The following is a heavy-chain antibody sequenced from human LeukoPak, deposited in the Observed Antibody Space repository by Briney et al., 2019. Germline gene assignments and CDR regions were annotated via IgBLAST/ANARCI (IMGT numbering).Heavy chain of an antibody. V-gene: IGHV4-34*01. CDR1: GGSFSGYY. J-gene: IGHJ4*02. D-gene: IGHD2-2*01. CDR2: INHSGST. Sequence: SETLSLTRAVYGGSFSGYYWSWIRQPPGKGLDWIGEINHSGSTNYNPSLKSRVTISVDTSKNQFSLKLSSVTAADTAVYYCARGYCSSTSCFAWNGPFFLDYWGQGTLVTVSS. CDR3: ARGYCSSTSCFAWNGPFFLDY.